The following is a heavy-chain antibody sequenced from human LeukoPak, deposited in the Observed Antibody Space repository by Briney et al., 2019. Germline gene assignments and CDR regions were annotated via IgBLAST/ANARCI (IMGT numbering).Heavy chain of an antibody. D-gene: IGHD6-6*01. CDR3: ARDMGPYSSSPTEYFQH. CDR1: GFTFSSYW. J-gene: IGHJ1*01. CDR2: IKQDGSEK. Sequence: GGSLRLSCAASGFTFSSYWMSWVRQAPGKGLEWVANIKQDGSEKYYVDSVKGRFTISRDNAKNSLYLQMNSLRAEDTAVYYCARDMGPYSSSPTEYFQHWGQGTLVTVSS. V-gene: IGHV3-7*01.